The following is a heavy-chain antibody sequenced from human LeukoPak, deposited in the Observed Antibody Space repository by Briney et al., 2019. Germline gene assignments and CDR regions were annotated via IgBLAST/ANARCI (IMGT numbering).Heavy chain of an antibody. J-gene: IGHJ4*02. Sequence: TGGSLRLSCAASGFTVSSNYMSWVRQAPGKGLEWTSLIYSGGNTYYVDSVKGRFTISRDNSKNTLYLQMNYLRAEDTAVYYCAKGSSPFDYWGQGTLVTVSS. CDR1: GFTVSSNY. V-gene: IGHV3-53*01. CDR2: IYSGGNT. CDR3: AKGSSPFDY. D-gene: IGHD6-6*01.